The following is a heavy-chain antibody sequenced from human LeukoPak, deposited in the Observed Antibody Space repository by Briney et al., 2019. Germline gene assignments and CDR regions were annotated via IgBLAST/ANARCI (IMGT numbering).Heavy chain of an antibody. CDR1: GYSISSGYY. CDR3: ARVYYDILTGYYNWFDP. Sequence: SETLSLTCAVSGYSISSGYYWGWIRQPPGKGLEWIGSIYHSGSTYYNPSLKSRVTISVDTYKNQFSLKLRSVTDADTAVYYCARVYYDILTGYYNWFDPWGQGTLVTVSS. CDR2: IYHSGST. J-gene: IGHJ5*02. D-gene: IGHD3-9*01. V-gene: IGHV4-38-2*01.